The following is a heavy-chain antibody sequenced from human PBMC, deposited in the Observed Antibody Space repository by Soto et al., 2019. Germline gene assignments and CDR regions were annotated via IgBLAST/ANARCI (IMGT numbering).Heavy chain of an antibody. J-gene: IGHJ4*02. V-gene: IGHV4-59*08. Sequence: PSETLSLTCTVSGGSISSYYWSWIRQPPGKGLEWIGYIYYSGSTNYNPSLKSRVTISVDTSKNQFSLKLSSVTAADTAVYYCARHRARDIVATNYFDYWGQGTLVTVSS. D-gene: IGHD5-12*01. CDR1: GGSISSYY. CDR2: IYYSGST. CDR3: ARHRARDIVATNYFDY.